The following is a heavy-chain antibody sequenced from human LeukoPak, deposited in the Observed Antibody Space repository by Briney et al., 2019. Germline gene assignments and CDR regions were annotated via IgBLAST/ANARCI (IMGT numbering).Heavy chain of an antibody. D-gene: IGHD5-24*01. Sequence: PSETLSLTCAVYGGSCDDYYCSWIRQPPGKGLEWIGEIHPSGIFYYNSSLVSRVAISIDTSKTQFSLRLTSVTAADTAFYYCARGRDRSKAGDHWGQGSLVTVSS. J-gene: IGHJ4*02. CDR3: ARGRDRSKAGDH. V-gene: IGHV4-34*01. CDR1: GGSCDDYY. CDR2: IHPSGIF.